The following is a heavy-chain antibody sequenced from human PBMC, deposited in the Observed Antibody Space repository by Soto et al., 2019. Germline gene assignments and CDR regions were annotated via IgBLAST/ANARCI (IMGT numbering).Heavy chain of an antibody. J-gene: IGHJ5*01. CDR1: GYTFTGYY. CDR3: SSGSSSWSYNWFDS. D-gene: IGHD6-13*01. V-gene: IGHV1-2*04. CDR2: INPNSGGT. Sequence: ASVKVSCKASGYTFTGYYMHWVRQAPGQGLEWMGWINPNSGGTNYAQKFQGWVTMTRDTSISTAYMELSRLRSDDTAVYYCSSGSSSWSYNWFDSWGQGTLVTVSS.